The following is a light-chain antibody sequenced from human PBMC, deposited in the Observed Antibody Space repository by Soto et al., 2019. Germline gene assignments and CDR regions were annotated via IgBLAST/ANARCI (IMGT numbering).Light chain of an antibody. Sequence: EIVMTQSPASLSVSPGERATLSCRASQSVSRTLAWYQQKPGQAPRLLIYGASTRATGIPARFSGRGSGTDFTLTISSLQSEDFEVYYCQQYDSWRYTFGQGTMVDIK. CDR3: QQYDSWRYT. CDR2: GAS. CDR1: QSVSRT. J-gene: IGKJ2*01. V-gene: IGKV3-15*01.